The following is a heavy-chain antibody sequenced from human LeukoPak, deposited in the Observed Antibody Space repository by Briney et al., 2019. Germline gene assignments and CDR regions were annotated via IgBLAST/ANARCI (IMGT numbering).Heavy chain of an antibody. J-gene: IGHJ6*02. CDR1: GYSFTAYY. CDR3: ASLEYASGSSNSYYYYDGRDI. V-gene: IGHV1-2*02. CDR2: ISPTRGGT. D-gene: IGHD3-10*01. Sequence: ASVKVSCKASGYSFTAYYIHWVRQAPGQGLEWMGRISPTRGGTKYAQKFLGRVSMTRDTSISTSYMELSSLRPDDTAVYYCASLEYASGSSNSYYYYDGRDIWGQGTMVNVSS.